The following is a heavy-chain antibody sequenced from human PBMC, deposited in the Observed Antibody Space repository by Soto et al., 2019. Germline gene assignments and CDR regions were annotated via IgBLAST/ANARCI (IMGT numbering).Heavy chain of an antibody. D-gene: IGHD3-22*01. J-gene: IGHJ4*02. CDR1: GGSISSGGYY. V-gene: IGHV4-31*03. CDR2: IYYSGST. CDR3: ARPTYYYDSSGPPGY. Sequence: SETLSLTCTVSGGSISSGGYYWSWIRQHPGKGLEWIGYIYYSGSTYYNPSLKSRVTISVDTSKNQFSLKLSSVTAADTAVYYCARPTYYYDSSGPPGYWGQGTLVTVSS.